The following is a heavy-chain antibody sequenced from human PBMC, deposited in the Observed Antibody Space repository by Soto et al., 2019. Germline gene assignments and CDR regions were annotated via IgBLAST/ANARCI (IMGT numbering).Heavy chain of an antibody. CDR3: AYSTGWYRLDV. D-gene: IGHD6-19*01. CDR2: VYHTGGN. Sequence: QVYLQESGPGLVKPSGTLSLTCAVSGASVSTPYCCTWVRQPPGKDLEWIGDVYHTGGNNYNPSLMRRVTISLDKSTHQFSLDLISVTAADTARYYCAYSTGWYRLDVWGQGTMVIVSS. J-gene: IGHJ3*01. CDR1: GASVSTPYC. V-gene: IGHV4-4*02.